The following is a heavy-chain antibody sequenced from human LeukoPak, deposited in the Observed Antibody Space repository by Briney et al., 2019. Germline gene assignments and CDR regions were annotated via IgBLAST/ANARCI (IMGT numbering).Heavy chain of an antibody. Sequence: SETLSLTCTVSGGSISSYYWSWIRQPPGKGLEWIGCIYYSGSTNYNPSLKSRVTISVDTSKNQFSLRLSSVTAADTAVYYCARVRDGNTVDFDYWGQGTLVTVSS. CDR2: IYYSGST. D-gene: IGHD5-24*01. CDR3: ARVRDGNTVDFDY. V-gene: IGHV4-59*01. CDR1: GGSISSYY. J-gene: IGHJ4*02.